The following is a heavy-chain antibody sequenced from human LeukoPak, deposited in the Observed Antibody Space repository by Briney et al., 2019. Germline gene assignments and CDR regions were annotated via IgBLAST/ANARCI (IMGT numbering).Heavy chain of an antibody. CDR2: IRRKLDGGTA. CDR1: GFTFGDYL. J-gene: IGHJ4*02. V-gene: IGHV3-49*03. D-gene: IGHD6-19*01. CDR3: SRSSGWLSVY. Sequence: GGSLRLSCTAFGFTFGDYLMSWFRQAPGKGLEWIGFIRRKLDGGTAEYAASVKGRFTISRDDSTSIAYLQMNSLKTEDTAVYYCSRSSGWLSVYWGQGTLVTVSS.